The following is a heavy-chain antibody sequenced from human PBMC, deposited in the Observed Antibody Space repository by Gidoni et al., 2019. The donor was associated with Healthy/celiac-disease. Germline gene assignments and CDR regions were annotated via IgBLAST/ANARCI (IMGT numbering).Heavy chain of an antibody. CDR3: ARERGERNGVVIIPTVDY. J-gene: IGHJ4*02. D-gene: IGHD3-3*01. V-gene: IGHV3-21*01. CDR1: GFTFSSYS. Sequence: EVQLVESGGGLVKPGGSLRLSCAASGFTFSSYSMNWVRQAPGKGLEWGSSISSSSSYIYYADSVKGRFTISRDNAKNSLYLQMNSLRAEDTAVYYCARERGERNGVVIIPTVDYWGQGTLVTVSS. CDR2: ISSSSSYI.